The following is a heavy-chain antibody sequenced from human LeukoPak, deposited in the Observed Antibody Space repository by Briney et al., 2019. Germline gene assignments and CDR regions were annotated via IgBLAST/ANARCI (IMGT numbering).Heavy chain of an antibody. Sequence: ASVKVSCKASGYTFTSYGISWVRQAPGQGLEWMGWISGYNGNTNYAQKLQGRVTMTTDTSTSTAYMELRSLKSDDTAVYYCASLKNYYDSSGYSVTDAFDIWGQGTMVTVSS. V-gene: IGHV1-18*01. J-gene: IGHJ3*02. CDR2: ISGYNGNT. CDR1: GYTFTSYG. D-gene: IGHD3-22*01. CDR3: ASLKNYYDSSGYSVTDAFDI.